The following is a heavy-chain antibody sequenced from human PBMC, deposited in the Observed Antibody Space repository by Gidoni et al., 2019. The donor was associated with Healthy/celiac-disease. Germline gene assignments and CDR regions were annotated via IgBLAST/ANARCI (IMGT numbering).Heavy chain of an antibody. J-gene: IGHJ6*02. CDR1: GYTFTSYD. Sequence: QVQLVQSGAEVKKPGASVKVSCKASGYTFTSYDINWVRQATGQGLEWMGWMNPNSGNTGYAQKFQGRVTMTRNTSISTAYMELSSLRSEDTAVYYCARGPGRDIVVVVAAHYYYYYGMDVWGQGTTVTVSS. CDR3: ARGPGRDIVVVVAAHYYYYYGMDV. V-gene: IGHV1-8*01. D-gene: IGHD2-15*01. CDR2: MNPNSGNT.